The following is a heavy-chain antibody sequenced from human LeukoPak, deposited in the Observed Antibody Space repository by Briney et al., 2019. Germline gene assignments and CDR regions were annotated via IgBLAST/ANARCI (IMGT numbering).Heavy chain of an antibody. Sequence: SVKVSCKASGGTFSSYAISWVRQAPGQGLEWMGGIIPIFGTANYAQKFQGRVTITTDESTSTAYVELSSLRSEDTAVYYCASKTREGAPSGSYHQSLAYYYYMDVWGKGTTVTVSS. CDR1: GGTFSSYA. J-gene: IGHJ6*03. D-gene: IGHD1-26*01. V-gene: IGHV1-69*05. CDR2: IIPIFGTA. CDR3: ASKTREGAPSGSYHQSLAYYYYMDV.